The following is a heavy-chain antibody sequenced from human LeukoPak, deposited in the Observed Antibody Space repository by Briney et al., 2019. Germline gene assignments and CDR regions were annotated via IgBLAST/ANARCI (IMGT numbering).Heavy chain of an antibody. D-gene: IGHD4-17*01. J-gene: IGHJ5*02. CDR3: ARVLSGGDYVGNWFDP. Sequence: SGGSLRLSCAASGFTFSSYEMNWVRQAPGKGLEWVSYISSSGSTIYYADSVKGRFTISRDNAKNSLYLQMNSLRAEDTAVYYCARVLSGGDYVGNWFDPWGQGTLVTVSS. V-gene: IGHV3-48*03. CDR1: GFTFSSYE. CDR2: ISSSGSTI.